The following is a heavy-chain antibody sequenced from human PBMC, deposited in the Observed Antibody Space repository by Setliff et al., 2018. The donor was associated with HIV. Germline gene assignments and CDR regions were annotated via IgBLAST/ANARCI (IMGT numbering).Heavy chain of an antibody. J-gene: IGHJ4*01. Sequence: SETLSLTCAVDGESFSGHYWSWICQPPGKGLEWIGDVTHSGSTNYNPSLESRVTISVDTSTHTGYMQLDNLKSEDTAMYFCAAGPFSWGQYFWGHGTLVTVSS. D-gene: IGHD3-16*01. V-gene: IGHV4-34*06. CDR1: GESFSGHY. CDR2: VTHSGST. CDR3: AAGPFSWGQYF.